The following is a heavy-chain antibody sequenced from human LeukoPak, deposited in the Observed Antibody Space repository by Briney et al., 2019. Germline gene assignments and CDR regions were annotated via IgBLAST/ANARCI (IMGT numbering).Heavy chain of an antibody. CDR2: INSDGSST. Sequence: PGGSLRLSCAASGFTFSSYWMHWVRQAPGKGLVWVSRINSDGSSTSYADSVKGRFTISRDNAKNTLYLQMNSLRAEDTAVYYCARAGYSYDLGWFDPWGQGTMVSVSS. CDR1: GFTFSSYW. J-gene: IGHJ5*02. CDR3: ARAGYSYDLGWFDP. V-gene: IGHV3-74*01. D-gene: IGHD5-18*01.